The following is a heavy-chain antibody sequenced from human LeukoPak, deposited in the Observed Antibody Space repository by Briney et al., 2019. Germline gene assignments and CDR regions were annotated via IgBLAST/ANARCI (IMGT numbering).Heavy chain of an antibody. CDR3: ARDLPPWAGSGSMNY. CDR2: ISGSGGST. D-gene: IGHD1-26*01. Sequence: GGSLRLSCAASGFTFSSYAMSWVRQAPGKGLEWVSAISGSGGSTYYADSVKGRFTISRDNAKNSLYLQMNSLRAEDTAVYYCARDLPPWAGSGSMNYWGQGTLVTVSS. CDR1: GFTFSSYA. V-gene: IGHV3-23*01. J-gene: IGHJ4*02.